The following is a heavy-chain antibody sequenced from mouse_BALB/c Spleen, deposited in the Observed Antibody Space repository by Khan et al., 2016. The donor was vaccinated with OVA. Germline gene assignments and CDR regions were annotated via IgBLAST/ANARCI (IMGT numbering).Heavy chain of an antibody. J-gene: IGHJ4*01. CDR2: ILPGRSNN. V-gene: IGHV1-9*01. CDR1: GYTFSSYW. CDR3: ARGAGTTYGMDY. Sequence: QVQLQQSGAELMKPGASVKISCKATGYTFSSYWIEWVKQRPGHGLEWIGEILPGRSNNNFNEKFKGKATITADTSSSTAYIQLSSLTSEDSAVYYCARGAGTTYGMDYWGQGTSVTISS. D-gene: IGHD4-1*01.